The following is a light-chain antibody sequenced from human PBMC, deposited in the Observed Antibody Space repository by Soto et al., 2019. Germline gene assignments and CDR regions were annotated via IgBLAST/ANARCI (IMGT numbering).Light chain of an antibody. J-gene: IGKJ4*01. CDR2: DSS. CDR3: QQYVDSPET. V-gene: IGKV3-20*01. CDR1: QSISSY. Sequence: EIVLTQSPGTLSLSPGERATLSCRASQSISSYVAWYQQKPGQAPRVLIYDSSSRATGVPDRFSGSGSGTDFTLTISRLEPEYFAVYYCQQYVDSPETFGGGTKVEIK.